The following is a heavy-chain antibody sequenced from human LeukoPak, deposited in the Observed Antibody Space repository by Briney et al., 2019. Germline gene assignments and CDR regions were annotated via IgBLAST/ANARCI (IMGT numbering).Heavy chain of an antibody. Sequence: PGGSLRLSCAASGFTFSSHWMTWVRQAPGKGLEWVARVKSRSAGETTDYAAPVKGRFTISRDDSKNTLYLQMNSLKTEDTAVYYCTLIQGWGSGSYYRDFWGQGTLVTVSS. J-gene: IGHJ4*02. CDR1: GFTFSSHW. CDR2: VKSRSAGETT. V-gene: IGHV3-15*01. D-gene: IGHD3-10*01. CDR3: TLIQGWGSGSYYRDF.